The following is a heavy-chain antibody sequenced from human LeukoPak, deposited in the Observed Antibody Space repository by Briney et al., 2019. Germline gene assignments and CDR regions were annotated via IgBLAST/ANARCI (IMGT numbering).Heavy chain of an antibody. CDR2: IYYSGST. CDR1: GGSISSYY. D-gene: IGHD2-2*01. J-gene: IGHJ4*02. Sequence: SETLSLTCTVSGGSISSYYWSWIRQPPGKGLEWIGYIYYSGSTNYNPSLKSRVTISVDTSKNQFSLKLSSVTAADTAVYYCAREVVAFDYWGQGTLVIVSS. CDR3: AREVVAFDY. V-gene: IGHV4-59*01.